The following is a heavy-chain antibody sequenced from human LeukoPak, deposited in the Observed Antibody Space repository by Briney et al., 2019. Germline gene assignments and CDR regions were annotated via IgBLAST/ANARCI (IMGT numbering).Heavy chain of an antibody. CDR2: ISGYNGKT. D-gene: IGHD1-14*01. V-gene: IGHV1-18*01. CDR1: GYIFTNFG. Sequence: GASVKVSCKASGYIFTNFGISWVRQAPGQGLEWMGWISGYNGKTNYAQKFQGRVTMTTDTSTNTVYLELRSLRSDDTAVYYCARWETGSWFDPWGQGTLVTISS. J-gene: IGHJ5*02. CDR3: ARWETGSWFDP.